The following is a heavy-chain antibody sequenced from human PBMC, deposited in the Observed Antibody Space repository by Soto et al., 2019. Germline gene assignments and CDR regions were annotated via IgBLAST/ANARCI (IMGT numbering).Heavy chain of an antibody. V-gene: IGHV3-43D*04. D-gene: IGHD3-3*01. Sequence: PGGSLRLSCAASGFTFDDYAMRWVRQAPGKGLEWVSLISWDGGSTYYADSVKGRFTISRDNSKNSLYLQMNSLRAEDTALYYCAKDISYDFWSPPGSYYYYGMDVWGQGTTVTVSS. J-gene: IGHJ6*02. CDR3: AKDISYDFWSPPGSYYYYGMDV. CDR1: GFTFDDYA. CDR2: ISWDGGST.